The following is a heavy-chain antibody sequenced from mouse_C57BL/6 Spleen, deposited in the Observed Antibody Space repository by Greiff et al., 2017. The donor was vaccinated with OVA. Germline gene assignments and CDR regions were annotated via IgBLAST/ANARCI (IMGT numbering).Heavy chain of an antibody. V-gene: IGHV1-69*01. CDR2: IDPSDSYT. Sequence: QVQLQQPGAELVMPGASVKLSCKASGYTFTSYWMHWVKQRPGQGLEWIGEIDPSDSYTNYNQKFKGKSTLTVDKSSSTAYMQLSSLTSEDSAVYYCARGGYASYYCDYWGQGTTLTVSS. J-gene: IGHJ2*01. D-gene: IGHD3-1*01. CDR3: ARGGYASYYCDY. CDR1: GYTFTSYW.